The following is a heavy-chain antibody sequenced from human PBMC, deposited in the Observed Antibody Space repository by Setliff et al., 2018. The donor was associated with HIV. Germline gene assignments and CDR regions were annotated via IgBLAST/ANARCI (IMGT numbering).Heavy chain of an antibody. CDR1: GFTFSSYS. J-gene: IGHJ3*02. Sequence: GGSLRLSCAASGFTFSSYSMNWVRQAPGKGLEWVSSISSSSSYIYYADSVKGRFTISRDNAKNSLYLQMNSLRAEDTAVYYCATKPPIAAAGTDAFDIWGQGTMVTVS. CDR2: ISSSSSYI. D-gene: IGHD6-13*01. CDR3: ATKPPIAAAGTDAFDI. V-gene: IGHV3-21*01.